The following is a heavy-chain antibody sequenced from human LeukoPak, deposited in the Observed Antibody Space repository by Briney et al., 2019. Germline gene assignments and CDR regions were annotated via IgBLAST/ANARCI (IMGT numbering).Heavy chain of an antibody. CDR3: AREGGVRYDSSGYYLYYFDY. Sequence: ASVKVSCKASGYTFTSYAMHWVRQAPGQRLEWMGWINAGNGNTKYSQKFQGRVTITRDTSASTAYMELSSLRSEDTAVYYCAREGGVRYDSSGYYLYYFDYWGQGTLVTVSS. D-gene: IGHD3-22*01. CDR2: INAGNGNT. J-gene: IGHJ4*02. V-gene: IGHV1-3*01. CDR1: GYTFTSYA.